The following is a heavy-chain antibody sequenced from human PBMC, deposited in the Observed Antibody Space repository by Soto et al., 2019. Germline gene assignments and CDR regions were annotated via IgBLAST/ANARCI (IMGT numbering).Heavy chain of an antibody. Sequence: QITLKESGPTLVKPTQTLTLTCTFSGFSLSTSGVGVAWIRQPPGKALEWLALIYWADDKRYRPSLETRLTNTKDPSKNQVVLTMTNMASVDTPTYYCAYLPCSGGSCYWFSYSGMDVWGQGTTVTVSS. D-gene: IGHD2-15*01. CDR3: AYLPCSGGSCYWFSYSGMDV. CDR2: IYWADDK. CDR1: GFSLSTSGVG. V-gene: IGHV2-5*02. J-gene: IGHJ6*02.